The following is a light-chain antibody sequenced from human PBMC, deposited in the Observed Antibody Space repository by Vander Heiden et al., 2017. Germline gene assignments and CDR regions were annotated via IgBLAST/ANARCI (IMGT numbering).Light chain of an antibody. V-gene: IGKV1-16*01. CDR3: QQYSRYPYT. CDR2: AAS. J-gene: IGKJ2*01. CDR1: QDISDA. Sequence: DNQMTQSPSSLSASVGDRVTITCRASQDISDALAWFQQKPGKAPKSLIYAASSLQSGVPPRFSGSGSGTEFTLTVSSLQPEDFATYYCQQYSRYPYTFGQGTKLEIK.